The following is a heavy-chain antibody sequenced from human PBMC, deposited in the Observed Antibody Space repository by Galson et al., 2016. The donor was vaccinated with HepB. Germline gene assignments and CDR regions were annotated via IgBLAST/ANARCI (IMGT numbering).Heavy chain of an antibody. J-gene: IGHJ4*02. D-gene: IGHD5-18*01. CDR3: ARGGGPLGTAMVVDHFDY. Sequence: CAISGDSVSSHSAAWHWIRQSPSRGLEWLGRTYYRSKWYNDYAISVKGRITINPDTSKNQFSLQLNSVTPEDPAVHYCARGGGPLGTAMVVDHFDYWGQGSLVTVSS. V-gene: IGHV6-1*01. CDR1: GDSVSSHSAA. CDR2: TYYRSKWYN.